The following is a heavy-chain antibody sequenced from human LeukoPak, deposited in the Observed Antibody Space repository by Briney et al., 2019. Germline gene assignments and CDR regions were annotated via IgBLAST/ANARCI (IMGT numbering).Heavy chain of an antibody. D-gene: IGHD6-13*01. CDR3: ASDSSSWGLFDY. Sequence: SVKVSCKASGGTLSSYAISWVRQAPGQGLEWMGRIIPILGIANYAQKIQGRVTITADKSTSTAYMELSSLRSEDTAVYYCASDSSSWGLFDYWGQGTLVTVSS. J-gene: IGHJ4*02. CDR1: GGTLSSYA. CDR2: IIPILGIA. V-gene: IGHV1-69*04.